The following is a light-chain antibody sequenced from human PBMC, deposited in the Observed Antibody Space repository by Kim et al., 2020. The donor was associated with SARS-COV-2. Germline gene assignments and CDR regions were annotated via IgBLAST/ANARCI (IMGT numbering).Light chain of an antibody. J-gene: IGLJ1*01. CDR3: GTWDSSLSGFV. CDR1: NSNIGNNY. CDR2: DND. Sequence: QSVLTQPPSVSAAPGHKVTVSCSGSNSNIGNNYITWYQQLPGTAPKLLIYDNDKRLSGIPDRFSGSKSGTSATLAITGLQTGDEADYYCGTWDSSLSGFVFGTGTKVIVL. V-gene: IGLV1-51*01.